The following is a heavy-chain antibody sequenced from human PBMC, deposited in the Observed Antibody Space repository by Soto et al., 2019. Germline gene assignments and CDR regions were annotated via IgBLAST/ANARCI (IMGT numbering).Heavy chain of an antibody. CDR2: ISYDGSNK. CDR3: ARAIVATTSGDY. V-gene: IGHV3-30-3*01. CDR1: GFTFSSYA. Sequence: QVQLVESGGGVVQPGRSLRLSCAASGFTFSSYAMHWVRQAPGKGLEWVAVISYDGSNKYYADSVKGRFTISRDNSKNTPYLQMNSLRAEDTAVYYCARAIVATTSGDYWGQGTLVTVSS. J-gene: IGHJ4*02. D-gene: IGHD5-12*01.